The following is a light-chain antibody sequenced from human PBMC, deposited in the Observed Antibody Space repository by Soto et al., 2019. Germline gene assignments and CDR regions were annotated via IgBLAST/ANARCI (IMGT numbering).Light chain of an antibody. CDR3: SSFTTTNTLVL. CDR1: SSDIGNFDY. Sequence: QSALTQPASVSGSPGQSLTISCTGTSSDIGNFDYVSWYQQHPGKAPKLMIYDVISRPSGVSNRFSGSESGNTASLTISGLQAEDEADYYCSSFTTTNTLVLFGGGTKVTVL. J-gene: IGLJ2*01. V-gene: IGLV2-14*03. CDR2: DVI.